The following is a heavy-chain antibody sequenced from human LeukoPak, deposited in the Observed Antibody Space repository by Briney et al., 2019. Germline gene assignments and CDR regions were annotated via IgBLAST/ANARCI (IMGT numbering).Heavy chain of an antibody. CDR1: GGSISSGDYY. D-gene: IGHD1-26*01. V-gene: IGHV4-30-4*01. Sequence: SETLSLTCTVSGGSISSGDYYWSWIRQPPGTGLEWIGYIYYSGSTYYNPSLKSRVTISVDTSKNQFSLKLSSVTAADTAVYYCARERQMGGLIGYWGQGTLVTVSS. CDR2: IYYSGST. CDR3: ARERQMGGLIGY. J-gene: IGHJ4*02.